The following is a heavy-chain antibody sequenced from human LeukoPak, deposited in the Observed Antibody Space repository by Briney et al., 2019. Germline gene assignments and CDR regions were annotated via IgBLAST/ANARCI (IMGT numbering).Heavy chain of an antibody. CDR2: TDYRSKRYY. CDR1: GDSVFSDMRT. Sequence: SQTLSLTCAISGDSVFSDMRTGNWIRQSASRGLECLGMTDYRSKRYYDYAPSVKSRLTLSPDTSKNQFSLQQNPVTPEDTAVYCWVRDGWWKYWGPGILVTVSS. D-gene: IGHD6-19*01. CDR3: VRDGWWKY. J-gene: IGHJ4*02. V-gene: IGHV6-1*01.